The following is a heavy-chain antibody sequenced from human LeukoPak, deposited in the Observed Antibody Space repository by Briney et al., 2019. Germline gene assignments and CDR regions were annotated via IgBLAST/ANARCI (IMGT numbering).Heavy chain of an antibody. Sequence: PSETLSLTCAVSGTSISSSAYYWGWIRQVPGKGLEWIGSIYYSGTAYYNPSLESRVTISEDTSRSRFSLMLTSVTAADTAVYYCARAQIDLMRVEDAFDIWGQGTMVTVSS. V-gene: IGHV4-39*02. J-gene: IGHJ3*02. CDR2: IYYSGTA. CDR1: GTSISSSAYY. CDR3: ARAQIDLMRVEDAFDI. D-gene: IGHD2-15*01.